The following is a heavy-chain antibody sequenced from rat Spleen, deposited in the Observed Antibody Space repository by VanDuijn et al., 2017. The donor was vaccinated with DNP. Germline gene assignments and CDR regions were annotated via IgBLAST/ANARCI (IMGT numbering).Heavy chain of an antibody. CDR1: GFSFRNYY. V-gene: IGHV5S23*01. D-gene: IGHD1-10*01. CDR3: ASLNNYNWFAY. Sequence: EVQLVESGGGLVQPGRSLKLSCAASGFSFRNYYMAWVRQAPKKGLEWVATISTSGGSTYYRDSVKGRFTISRDNAKSTLYLQMDSLRSEDTATYYCASLNNYNWFAYWGQGTLVTVSS. J-gene: IGHJ3*01. CDR2: ISTSGGST.